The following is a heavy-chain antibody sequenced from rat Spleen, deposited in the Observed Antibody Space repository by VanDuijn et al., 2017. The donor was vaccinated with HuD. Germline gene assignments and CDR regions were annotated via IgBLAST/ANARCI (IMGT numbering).Heavy chain of an antibody. CDR1: GFSVTSYT. J-gene: IGHJ2*01. V-gene: IGHV2-30*01. D-gene: IGHD4-3*01. CDR3: ARGFGFYTGDYFDY. CDR2: IWTGGST. Sequence: QVQLKESGPGLVQPSQTLSLTCTVSGFSVTSYTVSWVRQPPGKGLEWMGIIWTGGSTDYNSALRSRLSISRDTSKSQVFLKMNSLQTEDIATYYCARGFGFYTGDYFDYWGQGVMVTVSS.